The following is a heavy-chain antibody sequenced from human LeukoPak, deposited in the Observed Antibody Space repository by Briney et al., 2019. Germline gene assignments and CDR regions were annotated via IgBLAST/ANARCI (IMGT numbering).Heavy chain of an antibody. CDR1: GFTFSNYA. V-gene: IGHV3-30*04. Sequence: GTSLRLSCAASGFTFSNYAMNWVRQAPGKGLEWVAVISYDGTNQYYADSVKGRFTISRDNSKNTVFLQMNTLRAEDTALYYCARALWETKPSEPKYWGLGTLVTVSS. CDR2: ISYDGTNQ. J-gene: IGHJ4*02. D-gene: IGHD1-26*01. CDR3: ARALWETKPSEPKY.